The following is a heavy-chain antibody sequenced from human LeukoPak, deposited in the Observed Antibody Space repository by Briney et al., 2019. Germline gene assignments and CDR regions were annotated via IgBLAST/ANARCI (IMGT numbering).Heavy chain of an antibody. CDR3: ASERITMVRGVITLKIFDY. Sequence: SQTLSLTCTVSGGSISSGGYYWSWIRQPPGKGLEWIGEINHSGSTNYNPSLKSRVTISVDTSKNQFSLKLSSVTAADTAVYYCASERITMVRGVITLKIFDYWGQGTLVTVSS. CDR1: GGSISSGGYY. D-gene: IGHD3-10*01. J-gene: IGHJ4*02. CDR2: INHSGST. V-gene: IGHV4-30-2*01.